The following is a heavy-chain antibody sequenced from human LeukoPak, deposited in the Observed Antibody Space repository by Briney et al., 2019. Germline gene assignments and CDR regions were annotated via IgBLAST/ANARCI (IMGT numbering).Heavy chain of an antibody. V-gene: IGHV3-7*01. Sequence: PGGSLRLSCAASGFTFSSYWMSWVRQAPGKGLEWVANIKLDGSEKYYVDSVKGRFTISRDNAKNSLYLQMNSLRAEDTALYYCARAPREWLLGYYFDYWGQGTLVTVSS. J-gene: IGHJ4*02. CDR2: IKLDGSEK. CDR1: GFTFSSYW. D-gene: IGHD3-3*01. CDR3: ARAPREWLLGYYFDY.